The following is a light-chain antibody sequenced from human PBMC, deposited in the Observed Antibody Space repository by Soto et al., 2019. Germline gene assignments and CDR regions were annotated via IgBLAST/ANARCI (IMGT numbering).Light chain of an antibody. CDR3: CSCADSYTFVL. CDR2: DVT. CDR1: NNDVGNSNY. J-gene: IGLJ2*01. Sequence: QSVLTQPRSVSGSPGQSVTISCTGTNNDVGNSNYVSWYQQHPGKAPKLIIYDVTKRPSGVPDRFSGSKAGNTASLTISGLQTEDEADYFCCSCADSYTFVLFGGGTKLTVL. V-gene: IGLV2-11*01.